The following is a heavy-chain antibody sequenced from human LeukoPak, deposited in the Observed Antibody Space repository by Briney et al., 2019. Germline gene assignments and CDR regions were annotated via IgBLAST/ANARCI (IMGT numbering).Heavy chain of an antibody. J-gene: IGHJ5*02. CDR3: ARDEDFWSGERWFDP. V-gene: IGHV1-8*01. D-gene: IGHD3-3*01. CDR1: GYSFTSYD. Sequence: ASVKVSCKASGYSFTSYDINWVRQATGQGLEWMGWMNPNSENTAYAQKFQGRVTMTRDTSISTAYMELSRLRSDDTAVYYCARDEDFWSGERWFDPWGQGTLVTVSS. CDR2: MNPNSENT.